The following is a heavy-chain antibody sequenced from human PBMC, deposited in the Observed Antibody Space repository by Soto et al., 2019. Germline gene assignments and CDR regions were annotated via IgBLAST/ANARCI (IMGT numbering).Heavy chain of an antibody. Sequence: GESLKISCKGSEYNFDNYWIGWVRQMPGKGLEWMGIIYPGDSDTRYSPSFQGQVTISADKSISTAYLQWSSLKASDTAMYYCARHPDIVVVPAAPGIAAAGNPDSAFDIWGQGTMVTVSS. D-gene: IGHD2-2*01. CDR2: IYPGDSDT. V-gene: IGHV5-51*01. CDR3: ARHPDIVVVPAAPGIAAAGNPDSAFDI. CDR1: EYNFDNYW. J-gene: IGHJ3*02.